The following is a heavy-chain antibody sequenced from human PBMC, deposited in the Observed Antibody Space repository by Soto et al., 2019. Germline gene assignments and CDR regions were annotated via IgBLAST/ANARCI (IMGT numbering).Heavy chain of an antibody. Sequence: EVKLVESGGGSVKPGGFLRLSCAGSGFTFSNAWMSWLRQAPGKGLECIGRIQSNVDGGAIDYAAPLKGRFAISRDDSKNTVYLQMNSLKTEDTAMYYCAFNYDSSVVRAYDMWGQGTMVTVSS. D-gene: IGHD3-22*01. CDR3: AFNYDSSVVRAYDM. J-gene: IGHJ3*02. CDR2: IQSNVDGGAI. V-gene: IGHV3-15*01. CDR1: GFTFSNAW.